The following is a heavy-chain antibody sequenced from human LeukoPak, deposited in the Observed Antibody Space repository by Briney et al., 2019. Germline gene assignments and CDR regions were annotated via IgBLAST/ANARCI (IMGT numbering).Heavy chain of an antibody. V-gene: IGHV4-34*01. CDR2: INHSGST. J-gene: IGHJ4*02. D-gene: IGHD6-19*01. CDR3: ARAVYSSGFDVTPIEY. Sequence: PSETLSLTCAVYGGYFSGYYWSWIRQPPGKGLEWIGEINHSGSTNYNPSLKSRVTISVDTSKNQFSLKLSSVTAADTAVYYCARAVYSSGFDVTPIEYWGQGTLVTVSS. CDR1: GGYFSGYY.